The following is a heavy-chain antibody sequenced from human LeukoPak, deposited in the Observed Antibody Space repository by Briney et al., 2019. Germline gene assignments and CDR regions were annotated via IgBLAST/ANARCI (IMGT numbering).Heavy chain of an antibody. CDR2: IYSSGST. CDR3: ARDARTGYSSGWFAEYFQH. Sequence: GGSLRLSCAASGFTVSINYMSWVRQAPGKGLEWVSVIYSSGSTYYADSVKGSLTISRDNSKNTLYLQMNSLRAEDTAVYYCARDARTGYSSGWFAEYFQHWGQGTLVTVSS. J-gene: IGHJ1*01. CDR1: GFTVSINY. D-gene: IGHD6-19*01. V-gene: IGHV3-66*01.